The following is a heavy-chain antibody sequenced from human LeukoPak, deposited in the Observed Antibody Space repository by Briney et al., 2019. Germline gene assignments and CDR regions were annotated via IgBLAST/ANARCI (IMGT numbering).Heavy chain of an antibody. CDR1: GFTFSSYA. J-gene: IGHJ4*02. V-gene: IGHV3-30*04. CDR3: AKDSLWGSYRYTYFDY. CDR2: MSYDGNIK. Sequence: GRSLRLSCAASGFTFSSYAMHWVRQAPGKGLEWLTVMSYDGNIKYYADSVKGRFTISRDNSENTLYLQMNSLRAEDTAVYFCAKDSLWGSYRYTYFDYWGQGTLVTVSS. D-gene: IGHD3-16*02.